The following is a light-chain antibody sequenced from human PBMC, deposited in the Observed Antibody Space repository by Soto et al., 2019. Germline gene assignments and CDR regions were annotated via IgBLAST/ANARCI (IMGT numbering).Light chain of an antibody. CDR3: CSYAGNYTWV. Sequence: QSALTQPRSVSGSPGQSVTISCTGTSSDVGGYNYVSWYQQHPGKAPKLMIYDVTKRPSASGVPDRFSGSKFGNTASLTISGLQADDEADYFCCSYAGNYTWVFGGGTKLTVL. V-gene: IGLV2-11*01. J-gene: IGLJ3*02. CDR2: DVT. CDR1: SSDVGGYNY.